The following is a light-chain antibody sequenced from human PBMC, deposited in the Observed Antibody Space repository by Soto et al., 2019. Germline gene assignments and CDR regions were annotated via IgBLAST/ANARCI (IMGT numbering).Light chain of an antibody. CDR3: QNYNKSPSN. Sequence: DIQMTQSPSTLSASVGDRVTITGRASQSISSWLAWYQQKPGKAPKLLIYKASSLDRGVPSRFSGSGSGTEFTLTISILQPDNFGTYYCQNYNKSPSNFGQGTRLAIK. CDR2: KAS. J-gene: IGKJ5*01. V-gene: IGKV1-5*03. CDR1: QSISSW.